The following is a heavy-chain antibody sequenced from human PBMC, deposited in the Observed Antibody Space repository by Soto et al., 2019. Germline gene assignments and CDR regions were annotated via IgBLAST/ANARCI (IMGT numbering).Heavy chain of an antibody. CDR2: ISSSGDST. J-gene: IGHJ4*02. CDR3: ENALSGSYFMDY. V-gene: IGHV3-23*01. Sequence: PGGSLRLSCAASGFTFSSYAMSWVRQAPGKGLEWVSAISSSGDSTYYADSVKGRFTISRDNSKNTVYLQMNSLRAEDTAVYYCENALSGSYFMDYWGQGTLVTVSS. D-gene: IGHD1-26*01. CDR1: GFTFSSYA.